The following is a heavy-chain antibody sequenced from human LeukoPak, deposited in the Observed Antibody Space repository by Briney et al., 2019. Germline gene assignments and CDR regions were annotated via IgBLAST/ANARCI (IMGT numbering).Heavy chain of an antibody. J-gene: IGHJ4*02. V-gene: IGHV4-59*08. Sequence: SETLSLTCAVYGGSLSGYYWTWVRQPPGKGLEWIGYVDYSGTTKYNPSLRSRVTISVGTSKNQFSLRLSSVTVADPAVFYCARRRYGGSVDYWGQGTLVTVSS. CDR1: GGSLSGYY. D-gene: IGHD4-23*01. CDR3: ARRRYGGSVDY. CDR2: VDYSGTT.